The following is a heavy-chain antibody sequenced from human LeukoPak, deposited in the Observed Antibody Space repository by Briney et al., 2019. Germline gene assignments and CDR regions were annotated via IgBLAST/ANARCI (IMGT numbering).Heavy chain of an antibody. CDR1: GFIFSTYA. V-gene: IGHV3-64*01. CDR3: AREAYDFWSGYYDY. CDR2: ISSNGGST. J-gene: IGHJ4*02. Sequence: PGGSLRLSCAASGFIFSTYAMHWVRQAPGKGLEYVSAISSNGGSTYYANSVKGRFTISRDNSKNTLYLQMGSLRAEDMAVYYCAREAYDFWSGYYDYWGQGTLVTVSS. D-gene: IGHD3-3*01.